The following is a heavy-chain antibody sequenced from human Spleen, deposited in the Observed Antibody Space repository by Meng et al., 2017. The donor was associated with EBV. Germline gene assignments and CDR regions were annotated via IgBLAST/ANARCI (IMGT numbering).Heavy chain of an antibody. D-gene: IGHD2-2*01. J-gene: IGHJ5*02. V-gene: IGHV4-31*11. Sequence: QVQAHGSGTRLVRPSHTLSLPCAVSGGSISTGGYFWSWLRQPPGKGLEWIGYIYYSGDTYYSPSLRSRLTVSVDRSKNQFSLKLSSVTAADTAVYFCAREDNAKFDPWGQGTLVTVSS. CDR2: IYYSGDT. CDR3: AREDNAKFDP. CDR1: GGSISTGGYF.